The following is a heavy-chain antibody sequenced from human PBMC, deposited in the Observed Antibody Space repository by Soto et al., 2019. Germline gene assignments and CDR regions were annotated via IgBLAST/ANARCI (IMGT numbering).Heavy chain of an antibody. Sequence: QVPLVQSGAEVKKPGSSVKVSCKASGGTFSSYAISWVRQAPGQGPEWMGGIIPIFGTANYAQKFQGRVTITADESTSTAYMELSSLRSEDTAVYYCAREVVVAATGWFDPWGQGTLVTVSS. V-gene: IGHV1-69*12. CDR1: GGTFSSYA. CDR2: IIPIFGTA. D-gene: IGHD2-15*01. J-gene: IGHJ5*02. CDR3: AREVVVAATGWFDP.